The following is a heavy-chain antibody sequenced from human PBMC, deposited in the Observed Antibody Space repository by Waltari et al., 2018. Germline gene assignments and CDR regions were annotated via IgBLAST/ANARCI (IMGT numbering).Heavy chain of an antibody. Sequence: EVQLVESGGGLVQPGGSLRLSCVASGFTFSNYWMSWVRQAPGKGVRWVAKIKEEGSIKNYLDSVKGRFTISRDNAQKSLYLQLSSLRVEDTARYYCAKYDLLTDHGSTHYYFDYWGQGALVTVSS. V-gene: IGHV3-7*01. CDR3: AKYDLLTDHGSTHYYFDY. CDR1: GFTFSNYW. CDR2: IKEEGSIK. J-gene: IGHJ4*02. D-gene: IGHD3-9*01.